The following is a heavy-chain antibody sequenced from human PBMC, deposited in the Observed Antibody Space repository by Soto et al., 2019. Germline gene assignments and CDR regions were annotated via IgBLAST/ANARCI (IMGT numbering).Heavy chain of an antibody. CDR1: GFTFSSNW. V-gene: IGHV3-74*01. D-gene: IGHD6-19*01. Sequence: PGGSLRLSCAASGFTFSSNWMHWVRQGPGKGLVWVSRIDNDGSSRDYADSVKGRFTISRDNAKNTLYLEMSSLRAEDTAVDYCEPGGGWYSPDYWGQGTLVTVSS. J-gene: IGHJ4*02. CDR3: EPGGGWYSPDY. CDR2: IDNDGSSR.